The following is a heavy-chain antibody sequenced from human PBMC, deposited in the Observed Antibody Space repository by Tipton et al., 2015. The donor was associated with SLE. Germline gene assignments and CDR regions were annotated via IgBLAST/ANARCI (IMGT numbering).Heavy chain of an antibody. Sequence: SLRLSCAASGFTFSSYSMNWVRQAPGKGLEWVSSISSSSSYIYYADSVKGRFTISRDNAKNSLYLQMNSLRAEDTAVYYCARADGVFESYDYYYGMDVWGQGTTVTVSS. CDR1: GFTFSSYS. CDR3: ARADGVFESYDYYYGMDV. J-gene: IGHJ6*02. CDR2: ISSSSSYI. V-gene: IGHV3-21*01. D-gene: IGHD6-13*01.